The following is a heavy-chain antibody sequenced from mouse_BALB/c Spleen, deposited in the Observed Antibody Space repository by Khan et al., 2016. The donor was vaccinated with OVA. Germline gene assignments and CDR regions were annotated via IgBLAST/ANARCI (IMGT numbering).Heavy chain of an antibody. D-gene: IGHD2-4*01. CDR1: GFSLSTYG. Sequence: VQLQQSGPGLVQPSQSLSITCTVSGFSLSTYGVHWVRQSPGKGLEWVGVIWSGGSTDYNAAFISRLSISKDNSKSQVFFKMNSLQVNDTAIYDCARNYEYDEWLAYWGQGTLVTVSA. V-gene: IGHV2-2*02. CDR3: ARNYEYDEWLAY. CDR2: IWSGGST. J-gene: IGHJ3*01.